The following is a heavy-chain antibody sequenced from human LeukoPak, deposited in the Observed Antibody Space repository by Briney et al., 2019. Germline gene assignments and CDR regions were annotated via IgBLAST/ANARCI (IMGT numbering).Heavy chain of an antibody. V-gene: IGHV4-34*01. Sequence: SETLSLTCAVSGGSFSGYYWSWIRQPPGKGLEWIGEINHSGSTNYNPSLKSRVTISVDTTKNQCSLKLSSVTAADTAVYYCARGSSGYYYVDYWGQGTLVTVSS. CDR3: ARGSSGYYYVDY. D-gene: IGHD3-22*01. CDR2: INHSGST. J-gene: IGHJ4*02. CDR1: GGSFSGYY.